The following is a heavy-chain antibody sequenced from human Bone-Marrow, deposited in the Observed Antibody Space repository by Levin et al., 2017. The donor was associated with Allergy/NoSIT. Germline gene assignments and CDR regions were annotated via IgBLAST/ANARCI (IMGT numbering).Heavy chain of an antibody. CDR2: VITILHTP. Sequence: SVKVSCRASGGIFNDLAITWVRQAPGQGLEWLGGVITILHTPNYAQKFQGRLTISADESTSTVDMELSSLRSEDTAIYYCASDSRYASGWFFDNWGQGTLVTVSS. V-gene: IGHV1-69*13. CDR3: ASDSRYASGWFFDN. D-gene: IGHD6-19*01. CDR1: GGIFNDLA. J-gene: IGHJ4*02.